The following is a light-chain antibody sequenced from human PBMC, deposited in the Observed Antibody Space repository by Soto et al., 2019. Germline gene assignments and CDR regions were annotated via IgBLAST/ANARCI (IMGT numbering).Light chain of an antibody. V-gene: IGKV2-30*01. CDR1: QSLVFSDGNSY. CDR2: KVS. CDR3: MQGTHWPRT. Sequence: DVVMTQSPLSLAVTLGQPASISCRSSQSLVFSDGNSYLDWFQQRPGQPPRRLIYKVSNRDSGVPDRLSGSGAGTDFTRKISRVEAEDVGVYYCMQGTHWPRTFGQGTRVEI. J-gene: IGKJ1*01.